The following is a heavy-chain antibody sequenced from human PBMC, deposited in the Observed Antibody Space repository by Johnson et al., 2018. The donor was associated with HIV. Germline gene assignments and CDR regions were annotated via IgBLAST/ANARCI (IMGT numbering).Heavy chain of an antibody. V-gene: IGHV3-30*18. J-gene: IGHJ3*02. D-gene: IGHD2-21*02. Sequence: VQLVESGVGVVQTGRSLRLSCAASQFNFERYGMHWVRQAPGKGLEWVASISQSGSDKYHADKVWGRFTVSRDNSKNTLYLQMNSLRPEDTALYYCAKDRVDGRYCGGDCPDAFDIWGQGTMVTVSS. CDR1: QFNFERYG. CDR3: AKDRVDGRYCGGDCPDAFDI. CDR2: ISQSGSDK.